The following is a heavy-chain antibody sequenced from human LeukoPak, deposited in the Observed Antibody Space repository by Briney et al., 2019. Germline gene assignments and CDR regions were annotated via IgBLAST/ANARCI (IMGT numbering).Heavy chain of an antibody. CDR2: IIPIFGTA. CDR1: GGTFTSYA. CDR3: AREPEPPDPRYGMDV. V-gene: IGHV1-69*13. J-gene: IGHJ6*02. Sequence: SVKVSCKASGGTFTSYAISWVRQAPGQGLEWMGGIIPIFGTANYAQKFQGRVTITADESTSTAYMELSSLRSEDTAVYYCAREPEPPDPRYGMDVWGQGTTVTVSS. D-gene: IGHD1-14*01.